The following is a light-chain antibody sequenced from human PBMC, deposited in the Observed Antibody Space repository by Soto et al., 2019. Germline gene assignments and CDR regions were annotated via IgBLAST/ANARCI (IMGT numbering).Light chain of an antibody. V-gene: IGKV3-15*01. CDR1: QTVNSN. Sequence: EIVMTQSPATLSVSPGERATLSCRASQTVNSNLAWFQQKPGQAPRLLIYGASTRATGIPARFSGSGSGTEFTLTISSLQSEDFAVYSCQQYNNWPQTFGQGTTVEIK. CDR2: GAS. CDR3: QQYNNWPQT. J-gene: IGKJ1*01.